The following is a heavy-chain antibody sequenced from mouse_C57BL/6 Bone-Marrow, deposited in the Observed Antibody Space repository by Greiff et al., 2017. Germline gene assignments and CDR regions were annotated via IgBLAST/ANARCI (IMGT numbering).Heavy chain of an antibody. V-gene: IGHV1-82*01. D-gene: IGHD1-1*01. J-gene: IGHJ3*01. CDR2: IYPGVGDT. CDR1: GYAFSSSW. Sequence: VQLQQSGPELVKPGASVKISCKASGYAFSSSWMNWVKQRPGKGLEWIGLIYPGVGDTDYNGKFKGKATLTADKSSSTAYMPHSSLTSDDDAVYFCARLIYYDVSTWFAYCGQGTLVTVSA. CDR3: ARLIYYDVSTWFAY.